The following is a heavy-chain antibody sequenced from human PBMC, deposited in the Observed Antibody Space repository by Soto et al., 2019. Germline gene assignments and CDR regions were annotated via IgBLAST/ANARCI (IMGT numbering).Heavy chain of an antibody. CDR2: IWYDGSNE. J-gene: IGHJ4*02. Sequence: QVQLVESGGSVVQPGRSLRLSCAASGFTFSSYGMHWVRQAPGKGLEWVAVIWYDGSNENYADSVKGRFTISRDNSKNTLYLQMNSLRAEDTALYYCARDRRGSGWYDYFDYWGQGTLVTVSS. D-gene: IGHD6-19*01. CDR1: GFTFSSYG. V-gene: IGHV3-33*01. CDR3: ARDRRGSGWYDYFDY.